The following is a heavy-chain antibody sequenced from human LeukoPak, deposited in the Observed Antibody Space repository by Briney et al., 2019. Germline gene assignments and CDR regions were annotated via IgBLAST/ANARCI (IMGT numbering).Heavy chain of an antibody. V-gene: IGHV3-66*01. J-gene: IGHJ6*02. CDR1: GFTVSSNY. CDR2: IYSGGST. Sequence: GGSLRLSCAASGFTVSSNYMSWVRQAPGKGLEWVSVIYSGGSTYYADSVKGRFTISRDNSKNTLYLQMNSLRAEDTAVYYCVWRYALGGWVYYHYVMDVWDRGNTVTVSS. CDR3: VWRYALGGWVYYHYVMDV. D-gene: IGHD3-16*01.